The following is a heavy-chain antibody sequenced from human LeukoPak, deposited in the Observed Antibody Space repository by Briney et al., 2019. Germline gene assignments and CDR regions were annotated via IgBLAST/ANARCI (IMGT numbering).Heavy chain of an antibody. D-gene: IGHD3-22*01. J-gene: IGHJ4*02. V-gene: IGHV4-34*01. CDR2: VKYTGST. CDR3: ARGPPLNPGDYDSSGYYYFDY. CDR1: GGSFRGYY. Sequence: PSETLSLTCAVYGGSFRGYYWTWIPQTPGKGLEWIGEVKYTGSTNCNPTIKSRVTISVDMYKNQFFLMLTSVTAADTAVYYCARGPPLNPGDYDSSGYYYFDYWGQGTLVTVSS.